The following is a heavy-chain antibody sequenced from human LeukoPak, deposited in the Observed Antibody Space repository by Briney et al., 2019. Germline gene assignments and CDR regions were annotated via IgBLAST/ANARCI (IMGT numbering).Heavy chain of an antibody. Sequence: GGSLRLSCAVSGLTFSTYAMSWVRQAPGKGLEWVSTISGNGGATYYADSVKGRFTLSRDNSESTLYLQMNSLRDDDTAVYYCARDLVEGDYFDYWGQGTLVTVSS. CDR3: ARDLVEGDYFDY. CDR1: GLTFSTYA. V-gene: IGHV3-23*01. D-gene: IGHD1-26*01. J-gene: IGHJ4*02. CDR2: ISGNGGAT.